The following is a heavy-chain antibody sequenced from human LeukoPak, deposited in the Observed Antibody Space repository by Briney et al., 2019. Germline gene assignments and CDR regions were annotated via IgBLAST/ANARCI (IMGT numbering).Heavy chain of an antibody. Sequence: GGSLRLSCAASGFTFSSYAMHWVRQAPGKGLEWVAVISYDGSNKYYADSVKGRFTISRDNSKNTLYLQMNSLRAEDTAVYYCAKSHGSYYWSLVDYWGQGTLVTVSS. J-gene: IGHJ4*02. CDR2: ISYDGSNK. D-gene: IGHD1-26*01. V-gene: IGHV3-30*04. CDR3: AKSHGSYYWSLVDY. CDR1: GFTFSSYA.